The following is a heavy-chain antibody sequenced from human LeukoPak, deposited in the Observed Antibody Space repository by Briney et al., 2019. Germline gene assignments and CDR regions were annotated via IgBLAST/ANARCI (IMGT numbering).Heavy chain of an antibody. D-gene: IGHD3/OR15-3a*01. CDR3: ASGLGPFDY. J-gene: IGHJ4*02. V-gene: IGHV4-61*02. CDR1: GGSISSGSYY. CDR2: IYTSGGT. Sequence: PSETLSLTCTVSGGSISSGSYYWSWIRQPAGKGLEWIGRIYTSGGTMYNPSLKSRVTISVDTSKNQFSLKLSSVTAADTAVYYCASGLGPFDYWGQGTLVTVSS.